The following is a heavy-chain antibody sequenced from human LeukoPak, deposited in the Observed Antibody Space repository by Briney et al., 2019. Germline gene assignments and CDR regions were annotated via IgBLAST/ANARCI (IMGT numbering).Heavy chain of an antibody. J-gene: IGHJ4*02. V-gene: IGHV3-21*01. CDR2: ISSSSSYI. D-gene: IGHD3-22*01. CDR3: AREGNAETYYYDSSGYYSY. CDR1: GFTFSSYS. Sequence: GRSLRLSCAASGFTFSSYSMNWVRQAPGKGLEWVSSISSSSSYIYYADSVKGRFTISRDNAKNSLYLQMNSLRAEDTAVYYCAREGNAETYYYDSSGYYSYWGQETLVTVSS.